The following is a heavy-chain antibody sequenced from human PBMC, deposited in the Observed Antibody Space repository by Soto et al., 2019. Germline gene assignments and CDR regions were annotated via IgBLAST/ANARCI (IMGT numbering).Heavy chain of an antibody. V-gene: IGHV4-34*01. CDR1: GGSFRGYY. J-gene: IGHJ5*02. D-gene: IGHD2-15*01. Sequence: ETLSLTCAVEGGSFRGYYWSWIRQPPVKGLEWIGEINHSGSTNYNPSLKSRVTISVDTSKNQFSLKLSSVTAADTAVYYCARGHHCSGGRRLPTHNWFGTCRQRPLVTV. CDR3: ARGHHCSGGRRLPTHNWFGT. CDR2: INHSGST.